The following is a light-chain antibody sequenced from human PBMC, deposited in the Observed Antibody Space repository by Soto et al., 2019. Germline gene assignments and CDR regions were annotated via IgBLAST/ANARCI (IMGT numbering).Light chain of an antibody. Sequence: EIVKTQSPATLSVSAGERTTLSCRASQSVSSNLAWYQQKPGQAPRLLIYGASTRATGIPARFSGSGSGTDFTLTISRLEPEDFAVYYCQQYGSSPLTFGQGTRLEIK. J-gene: IGKJ5*01. CDR3: QQYGSSPLT. CDR1: QSVSSN. V-gene: IGKV3-15*01. CDR2: GAS.